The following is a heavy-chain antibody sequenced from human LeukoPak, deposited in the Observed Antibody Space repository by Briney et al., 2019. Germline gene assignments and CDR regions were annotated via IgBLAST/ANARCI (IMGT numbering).Heavy chain of an antibody. CDR3: ARRDYGSGSYY. V-gene: IGHV5-51*01. CDR1: GYSFSSYW. D-gene: IGHD3-10*01. Sequence: GESLKISCKGSGYSFSSYWIDWVRQMPGKGLEWMGIIYPGDSDTTYSPSFQGQVTISADKSVSTAYLQWNSLKASDTAIYYCARRDYGSGSYYWGQGTLVTVSS. J-gene: IGHJ4*02. CDR2: IYPGDSDT.